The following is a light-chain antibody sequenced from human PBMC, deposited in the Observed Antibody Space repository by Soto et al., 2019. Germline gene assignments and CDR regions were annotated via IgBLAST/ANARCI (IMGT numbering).Light chain of an antibody. V-gene: IGLV2-14*01. CDR2: DVS. J-gene: IGLJ1*01. CDR3: SSYTTSSTYV. Sequence: QSALTQPASVSGSPGQSITISCTGTSSDVGSYNYVSWYKQHPGKAPKVMIYDVSNRPSGVSYRFSGSKSGNTASLTISGLQAEDEADYYCSSYTTSSTYVFGTGTKLTVL. CDR1: SSDVGSYNY.